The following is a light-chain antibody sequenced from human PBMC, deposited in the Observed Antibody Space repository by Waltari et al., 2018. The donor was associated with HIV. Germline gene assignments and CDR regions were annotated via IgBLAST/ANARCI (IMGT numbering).Light chain of an antibody. CDR2: GNS. V-gene: IGLV1-40*01. Sequence: QAVLTPPPSASGAPGHRVTISPTRNRSNIGAGYDLHWYQQLPGTAPKLLIYGNSNRPSGVPDRFSGSKSGTTASLAITGLQAEDEADYYCQSYDSSLSVVFGGGTKLTVL. CDR1: RSNIGAGYD. J-gene: IGLJ2*01. CDR3: QSYDSSLSVV.